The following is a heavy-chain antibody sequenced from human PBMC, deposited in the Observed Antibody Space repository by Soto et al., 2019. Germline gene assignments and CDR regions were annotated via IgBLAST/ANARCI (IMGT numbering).Heavy chain of an antibody. CDR3: ARLDIAFDY. J-gene: IGHJ4*02. V-gene: IGHV4-59*08. CDR1: GGSISSYY. CDR2: IYYSGST. Sequence: PSETLSLTCTVSGGSISSYYWSWIRQPPGKGLEWIGYIYYSGSTNYNPSLKSRVTISVDTSKNQSSLKLSSVTAADTAVYYCARLDIAFDYWGQGTLVTVSS. D-gene: IGHD2-15*01.